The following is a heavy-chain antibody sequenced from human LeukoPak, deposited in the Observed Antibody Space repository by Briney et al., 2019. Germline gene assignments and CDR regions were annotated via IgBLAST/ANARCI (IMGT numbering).Heavy chain of an antibody. V-gene: IGHV3-66*01. Sequence: GGSLRLSCIASGFSVNNNYISWVRQAPGRGLEWVSVIYSGDTTFYADSVKDRFTISRDNSKNTVYLQMNNLRGEDTAMYYCVREFYGPWGQGTLVTVSS. CDR3: VREFYGP. J-gene: IGHJ5*02. CDR1: GFSVNNNY. D-gene: IGHD4-17*01. CDR2: IYSGDTT.